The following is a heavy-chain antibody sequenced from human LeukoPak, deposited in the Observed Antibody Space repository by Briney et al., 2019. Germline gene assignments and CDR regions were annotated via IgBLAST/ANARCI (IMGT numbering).Heavy chain of an antibody. CDR2: IYYSGST. Sequence: SETLSLTCTVSDGSISSYYWSWIRQPPGKGLEWIGYIYYSGSTNYNPSLKSRVTISVDTSKNQFSLKLSSVTAADTAVYYCARLVVSVTTENRRDWFDPWGQGTLVTVSS. CDR1: DGSISSYY. CDR3: ARLVVSVTTENRRDWFDP. V-gene: IGHV4-59*08. J-gene: IGHJ5*02. D-gene: IGHD4-17*01.